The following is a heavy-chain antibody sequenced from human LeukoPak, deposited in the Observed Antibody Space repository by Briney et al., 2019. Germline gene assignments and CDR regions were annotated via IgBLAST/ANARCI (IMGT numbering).Heavy chain of an antibody. V-gene: IGHV3-53*01. CDR3: ARDPGIAAAGTVGYFDY. CDR1: GFTVSSND. Sequence: GGSLRLSCAASGFTVSSNDMSWVRQAPGKGLECISVIYSGGSTDYADSVKGRLTISRDNSKNTLYLQMNSLRAEDTAVYYCARDPGIAAAGTVGYFDYWGQGNLVTVSS. D-gene: IGHD6-13*01. J-gene: IGHJ4*02. CDR2: IYSGGST.